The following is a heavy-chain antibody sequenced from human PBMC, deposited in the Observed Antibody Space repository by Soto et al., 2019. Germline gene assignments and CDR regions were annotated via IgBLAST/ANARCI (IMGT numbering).Heavy chain of an antibody. CDR2: INHSGST. J-gene: IGHJ3*02. Sequence: PSETLSLTCAVYGGSFSGYYWSWIRQPPGKGLEWIGEINHSGSTNYNPSLKSRVTISVDTSKNQFSLKLSSVTAADTAVYYCARGGYYGSGSFDTWGQGTMVTVSS. CDR1: GGSFSGYY. CDR3: ARGGYYGSGSFDT. V-gene: IGHV4-34*01. D-gene: IGHD3-10*01.